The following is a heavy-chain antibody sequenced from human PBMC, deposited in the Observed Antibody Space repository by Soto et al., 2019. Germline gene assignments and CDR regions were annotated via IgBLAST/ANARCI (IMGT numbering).Heavy chain of an antibody. J-gene: IGHJ4*02. V-gene: IGHV1-18*01. Sequence: ASVKVSRKASGYTFSNYGITWVRRAPGQGFEWMGWISVYNGNTNYAQNLQGRVTMTTDTSTSTVYMDLRTLRSDDTAVYYCASRSGQLPYYFDYWGQGTLVTVSS. CDR1: GYTFSNYG. CDR3: ASRSGQLPYYFDY. D-gene: IGHD5-18*01. CDR2: ISVYNGNT.